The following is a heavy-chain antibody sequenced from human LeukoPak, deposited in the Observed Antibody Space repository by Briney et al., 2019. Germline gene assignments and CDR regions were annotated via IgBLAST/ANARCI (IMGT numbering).Heavy chain of an antibody. D-gene: IGHD3-22*01. Sequence: KPSETLSLTCTVSGGSISSYYWSWIRQPPGKGLEWIGYIYYSGSTNYNPSLKSRVTISVDTSKNQFSLKLSSVTAADTAVYYCARVLYYYDSSGYYYDALDIWGQGTMVTVSS. CDR2: IYYSGST. CDR1: GGSISSYY. V-gene: IGHV4-59*01. CDR3: ARVLYYYDSSGYYYDALDI. J-gene: IGHJ3*02.